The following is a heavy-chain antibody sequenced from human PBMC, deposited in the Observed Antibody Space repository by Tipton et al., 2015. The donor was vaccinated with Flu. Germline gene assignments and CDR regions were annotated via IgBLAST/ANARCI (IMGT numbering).Heavy chain of an antibody. J-gene: IGHJ6*02. CDR3: ARGTTVPTGYYYFYAMDV. D-gene: IGHD4-17*01. CDR1: GFTFDDFS. V-gene: IGHV3-9*01. Sequence: SLRLSCAASGFTFDDFSMHWVRQVAGKGLEWVSGISWNSGHIGYADSVKGRFTISRDNAKNSLYLQMNSLRAEDTALYYCARGTTVPTGYYYFYAMDVWGQGTPVSVSS. CDR2: ISWNSGHI.